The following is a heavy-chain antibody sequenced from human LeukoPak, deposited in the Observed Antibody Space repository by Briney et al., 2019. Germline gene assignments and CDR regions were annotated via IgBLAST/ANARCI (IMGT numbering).Heavy chain of an antibody. CDR2: IYYSGST. CDR1: GGSFSSYY. D-gene: IGHD4-17*01. V-gene: IGHV4-59*01. J-gene: IGHJ4*02. CDR3: AGEGVYGQIRPLEY. Sequence: SETLSLTCTVSGGSFSSYYWNWLRQPPGKGLEWIGYIYYSGSTNYNPSLKSRVTISVATSTLQFSLKLSSVTAADTAVYYCAGEGVYGQIRPLEYWGQGTLVTVSS.